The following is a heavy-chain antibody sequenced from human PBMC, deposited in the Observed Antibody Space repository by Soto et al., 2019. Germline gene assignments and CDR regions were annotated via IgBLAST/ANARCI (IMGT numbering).Heavy chain of an antibody. Sequence: QVQLVQSGAEVKEPGDSVRVSCEASGYTFTAYYIHWVRQAPGQGLEWMGWINPKFGDTTYAQDFQGIVSMTRDMSISTVYMELRRLTSDDTAIYYCARNMDYYYGPGSGNGHGFWGQGTTVTVFS. CDR3: ARNMDYYYGPGSGNGHGF. V-gene: IGHV1-2*02. J-gene: IGHJ6*02. CDR2: INPKFGDT. CDR1: GYTFTAYY. D-gene: IGHD3-10*01.